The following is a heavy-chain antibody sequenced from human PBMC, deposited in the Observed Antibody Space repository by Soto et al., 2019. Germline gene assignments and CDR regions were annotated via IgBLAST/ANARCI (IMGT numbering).Heavy chain of an antibody. CDR2: ISYDGSNK. V-gene: IGHV3-30-3*01. Sequence: PGGSLRLSCAASGFTFSSYSMHWVRQAPGKGLEWVAVISYDGSNKYYADSVKGRFTISRDNSKNTLFLQMNSLRPEDTAVYYCAFLDTVISFDHWGQGTLVTVSS. J-gene: IGHJ4*02. D-gene: IGHD4-17*01. CDR1: GFTFSSYS. CDR3: AFLDTVISFDH.